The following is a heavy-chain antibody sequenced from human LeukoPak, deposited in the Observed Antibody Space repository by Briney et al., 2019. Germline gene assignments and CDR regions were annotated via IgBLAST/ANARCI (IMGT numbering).Heavy chain of an antibody. Sequence: SETLSLTCAVYGGSFSGYYWSWIRQPPGKGLEWIGEINHSGSTNYNPSLKSRVTISVDTPKNQFSLKLSSVTAADTAVYYCARGLGRRYWLDYWGQGTLVTVSS. J-gene: IGHJ4*02. D-gene: IGHD2-15*01. CDR2: INHSGST. CDR1: GGSFSGYY. V-gene: IGHV4-34*01. CDR3: ARGLGRRYWLDY.